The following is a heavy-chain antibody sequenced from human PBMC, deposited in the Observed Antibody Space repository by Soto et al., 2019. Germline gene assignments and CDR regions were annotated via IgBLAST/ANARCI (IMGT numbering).Heavy chain of an antibody. V-gene: IGHV1-69*13. CDR2: IIPIFGTA. D-gene: IGHD3-22*01. Sequence: SLKVSCKASGGTFSSYAISWVRQAPGQGLEWMGGIIPIFGTANYAQKFQGRVTITADESTSTAYMELSSLRSEDTAVYYCARDKRDYYDSSGDPRRYAVEIWGQ. J-gene: IGHJ3*02. CDR3: ARDKRDYYDSSGDPRRYAVEI. CDR1: GGTFSSYA.